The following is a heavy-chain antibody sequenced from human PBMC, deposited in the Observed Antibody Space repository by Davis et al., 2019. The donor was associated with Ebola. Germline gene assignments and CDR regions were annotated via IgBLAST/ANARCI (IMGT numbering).Heavy chain of an antibody. Sequence: GGSLRLSCAASGFTFSSYAMSWVRQAPGKGLEWVSAISGSGGSTYYADSVKGRFTISRDNSKDTLYLQMNSLRAEDTAVYYCAKSIYNWNKPLDYWGQGTLVTVSS. CDR1: GFTFSSYA. V-gene: IGHV3-23*01. CDR2: ISGSGGST. CDR3: AKSIYNWNKPLDY. D-gene: IGHD1-1*01. J-gene: IGHJ4*02.